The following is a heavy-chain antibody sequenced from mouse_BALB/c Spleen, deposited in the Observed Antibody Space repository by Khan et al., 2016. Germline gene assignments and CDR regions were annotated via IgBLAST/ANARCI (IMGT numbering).Heavy chain of an antibody. J-gene: IGHJ2*01. CDR2: ISYSGST. V-gene: IGHV3-2*02. CDR1: GYSITSDYA. D-gene: IGHD2-14*01. Sequence: EVQLVESGPGLVKPSQSLSLTCTVTGYSITSDYAWNWIRQFPGNKLEWMGYISYSGSTSYNPSLKSRISITRDTSKNQFFLQLNSVTTEDTATYYCARTYYRYDEYYFDYWGQGTTLTVSS. CDR3: ARTYYRYDEYYFDY.